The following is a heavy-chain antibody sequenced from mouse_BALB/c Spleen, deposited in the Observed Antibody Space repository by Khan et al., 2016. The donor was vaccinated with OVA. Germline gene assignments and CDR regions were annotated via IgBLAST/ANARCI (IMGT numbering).Heavy chain of an antibody. CDR3: ASHLTGSFAY. V-gene: IGHV5-6*01. CDR1: GFTLSTYG. J-gene: IGHJ3*01. CDR2: INSDGSYT. Sequence: EVKLLESGGDLVKPGGSLRLSCAASGFTLSTYGMSWVRQFPDKRLEWVATINSDGSYTYSPDTVKGRFTISRNNAENTLYLQMSSLKSEDTAIYYCASHLTGSFAYWGQGTLVTVST. D-gene: IGHD4-1*01.